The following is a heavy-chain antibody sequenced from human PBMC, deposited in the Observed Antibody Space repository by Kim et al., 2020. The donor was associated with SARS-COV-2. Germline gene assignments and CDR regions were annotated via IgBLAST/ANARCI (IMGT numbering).Heavy chain of an antibody. CDR3: ARRYTGSYYWYFDY. Sequence: SETLSLTCTVSGGSISSGGSYWSWIRQHPGKGLELTGYIYYSGSTYYNPSLKSRVTMSLDTSTNQFSLKLRSATAADTAVYYCARRYTGSYYWYFDYWG. CDR2: IYYSGST. D-gene: IGHD1-26*01. V-gene: IGHV4-31*03. J-gene: IGHJ4*01. CDR1: GGSISSGGSY.